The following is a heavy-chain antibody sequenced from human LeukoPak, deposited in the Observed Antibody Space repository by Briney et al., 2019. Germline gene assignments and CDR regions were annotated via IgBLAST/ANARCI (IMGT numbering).Heavy chain of an antibody. J-gene: IGHJ6*02. CDR1: GFTFSSYA. CDR3: ARVMRAGECMDV. CDR2: ISYDGSNK. Sequence: GGSLRLSCAASGFTFSSYAMHWVRQAPGKGLEWVAVISYDGSNKYYADSVKGRFTISRDNSKNTLYLQMNSLSAEDTAVYYCARVMRAGECMDVWGQGTTVTVSS. D-gene: IGHD3-16*01. V-gene: IGHV3-30-3*01.